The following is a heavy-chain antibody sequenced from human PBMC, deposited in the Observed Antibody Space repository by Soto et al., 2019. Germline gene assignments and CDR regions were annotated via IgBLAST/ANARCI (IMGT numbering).Heavy chain of an antibody. CDR1: GGSISSYF. J-gene: IGHJ2*01. Sequence: QVQLQESGPGLVKPSETLSLTCTVSGGSISSYFWSWIRQPPGKGLEWIGYIYYTGSTNYNPSLKSRVTSSVDTSKNQFSLQLSSVTAADTAVYYCANFIWYFDLWARGTLVTVSS. CDR3: ANFIWYFDL. CDR2: IYYTGST. V-gene: IGHV4-59*01.